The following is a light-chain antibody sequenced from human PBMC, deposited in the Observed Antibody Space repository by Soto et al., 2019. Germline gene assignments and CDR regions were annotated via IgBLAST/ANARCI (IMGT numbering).Light chain of an antibody. J-gene: IGKJ1*01. CDR3: QQRSVWPLT. V-gene: IGKV3-11*01. CDR1: QRISNH. CDR2: NAA. Sequence: EIVLTQSPATLSLSPGERTTLSCRASQRISNHVAWYQQKPGQAPRLLIYNAASRATGVPARFSGSGSGTDFILTINSLEPEDFAVYYCQQRSVWPLTFGQGTEVEMK.